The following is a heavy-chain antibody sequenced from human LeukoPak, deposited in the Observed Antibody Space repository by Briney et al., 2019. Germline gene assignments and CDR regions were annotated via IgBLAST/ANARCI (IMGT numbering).Heavy chain of an antibody. J-gene: IGHJ3*02. Sequence: GGSLRLSCAASGLTFDDRGMSWVRQAPGKGLEWVSGINWNGGSTAYADSVKGRFTISRDNAKKSLYLQMNSLRGEDTALYYCARAYAALGFDIWGQGTMVTVSS. CDR1: GLTFDDRG. V-gene: IGHV3-20*04. CDR2: INWNGGST. CDR3: ARAYAALGFDI. D-gene: IGHD7-27*01.